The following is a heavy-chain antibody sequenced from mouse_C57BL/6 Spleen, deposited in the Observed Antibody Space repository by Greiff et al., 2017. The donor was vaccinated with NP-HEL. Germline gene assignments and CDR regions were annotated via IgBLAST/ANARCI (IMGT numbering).Heavy chain of an antibody. J-gene: IGHJ4*01. D-gene: IGHD1-1*01. CDR1: GYTFTDYY. Sequence: VKLMESGAELVRPGASVKLSCKASGYTFTDYYINWVKQRPGQGLEWIARIYPGSGNTYYNEKFKGKATLTAEKSSSTAYMQLSSLTSEDSAVYFCARNYGSSPRAMDYWGQGTSVTVSS. V-gene: IGHV1-76*01. CDR2: IYPGSGNT. CDR3: ARNYGSSPRAMDY.